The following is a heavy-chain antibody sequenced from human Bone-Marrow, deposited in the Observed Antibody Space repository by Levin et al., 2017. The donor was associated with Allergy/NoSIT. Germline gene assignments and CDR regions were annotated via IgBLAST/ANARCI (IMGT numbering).Heavy chain of an antibody. Sequence: PGGSLRLSCVGSGFTFDDYAMHWVRQAPGKGLEWVSRISWNSGKIAYADSVKGRFTISRDNSKNSLYLQMNSLRLEDTALYYCAKSGTYSSSSGAFDIWGQGTRVTVSS. D-gene: IGHD6-6*01. J-gene: IGHJ3*02. CDR1: GFTFDDYA. CDR2: ISWNSGKI. CDR3: AKSGTYSSSSGAFDI. V-gene: IGHV3-9*01.